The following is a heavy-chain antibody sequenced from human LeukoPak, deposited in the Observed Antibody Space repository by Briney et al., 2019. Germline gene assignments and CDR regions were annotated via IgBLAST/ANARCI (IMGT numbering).Heavy chain of an antibody. CDR2: INHRGST. Sequence: PSETLSLTCAVYSGSFSGYYWSWIRQPPGKGLEWIGEINHRGSTNYNPSLKSRVTISVDTSKNQFSLKLHSVTAADTAVYYCARVPRSSSSVDYWGQGTLVTVSS. CDR3: ARVPRSSSSVDY. D-gene: IGHD6-6*01. J-gene: IGHJ4*02. V-gene: IGHV4-34*01. CDR1: SGSFSGYY.